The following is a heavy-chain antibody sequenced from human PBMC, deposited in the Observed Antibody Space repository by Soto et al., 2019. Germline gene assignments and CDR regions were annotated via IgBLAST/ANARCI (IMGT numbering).Heavy chain of an antibody. J-gene: IGHJ5*02. D-gene: IGHD3-10*01. CDR1: GYTFTNYG. CDR3: ARGVGSGSYYNQYNWFDP. CDR2: INVYNGNT. Sequence: QVQLVQSGGEVKKPGASVKVSCKASGYTFTNYGISWVRQAPGQGLEWMGWINVYNGNTKYAQKVQGRVTMTTDTSTSTAYMELRSLRSDDTAVYYCARGVGSGSYYNQYNWFDPWGQGTLVTVSP. V-gene: IGHV1-18*01.